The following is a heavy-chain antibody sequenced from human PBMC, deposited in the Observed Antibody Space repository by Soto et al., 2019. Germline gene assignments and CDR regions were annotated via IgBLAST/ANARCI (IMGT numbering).Heavy chain of an antibody. CDR1: GGSFSGYY. D-gene: IGHD3-10*01. CDR2: IYYSGST. CDR3: ARHRSGDYYGSGSWGFWLDT. V-gene: IGHV4-59*08. Sequence: PSETLSLTCAVYGGSFSGYYWSWIRQPPGKGLEWIGYIYYSGSTNYNPSLKSRVTISVDTSKNQFSLKLSSVTAADTAVYYCARHRSGDYYGSGSWGFWLDTWGQGTLVTVSS. J-gene: IGHJ5*02.